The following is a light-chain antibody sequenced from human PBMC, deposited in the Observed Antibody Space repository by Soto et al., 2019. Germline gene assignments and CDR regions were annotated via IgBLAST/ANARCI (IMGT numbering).Light chain of an antibody. Sequence: QSVLTQPASVSDSPGQSVTISCIGTSSDIGSSDYVSWHQQHPGRAPKLIIYDVNNRPSGVSHHFSGSKTGNTASLIISGLQAEDEADYYCSSYTGSYSYVFGSGTKLTVL. CDR2: DVN. CDR3: SSYTGSYSYV. J-gene: IGLJ1*01. CDR1: SSDIGSSDY. V-gene: IGLV2-14*03.